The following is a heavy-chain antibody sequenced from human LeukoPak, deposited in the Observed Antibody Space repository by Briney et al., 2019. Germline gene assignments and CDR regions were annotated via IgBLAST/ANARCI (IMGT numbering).Heavy chain of an antibody. CDR3: ARTVLRFLEWWFDP. CDR2: IYYSGST. V-gene: IGHV4-30-4*08. CDR1: GGSISSGDYY. D-gene: IGHD3-3*01. J-gene: IGHJ5*02. Sequence: SETLSLTCTVSGGSISSGDYYWSWIRQPPGKGLEWIGYIYYSGSTYYNPSLKSRVTISVDTSKGQFSLKLSSVTAADTAVYYCARTVLRFLEWWFDPWGQGTLVTVSS.